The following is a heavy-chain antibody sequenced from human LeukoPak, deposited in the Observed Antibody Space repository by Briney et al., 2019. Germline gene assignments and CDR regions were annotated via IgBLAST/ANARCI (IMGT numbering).Heavy chain of an antibody. Sequence: SETLSLTCTVSGGSVSSGSYYWSWIRQPPGKGLEWIGYIHYSGNTNYNPSLKSRVTISVDTSKNQFSLKLSSVAAADTAVYYCARGRVVVTPFDYWGQGTLVTVSS. CDR1: GGSVSSGSYY. J-gene: IGHJ4*02. D-gene: IGHD2-21*02. V-gene: IGHV4-61*01. CDR2: IHYSGNT. CDR3: ARGRVVVTPFDY.